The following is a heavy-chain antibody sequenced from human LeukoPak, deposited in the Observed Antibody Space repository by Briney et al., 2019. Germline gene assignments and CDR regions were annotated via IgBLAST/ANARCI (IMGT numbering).Heavy chain of an antibody. CDR2: IYYSGDT. V-gene: IGHV4-39*01. J-gene: IGHJ4*02. D-gene: IGHD3-22*01. CDR1: GGSISSNTYY. CDR3: ARLVSGYFFFDS. Sequence: PSATLSLTCTVSGGSISSNTYYWDWIRQPPGKGLEWIGSIYYSGDTYYTPSLKSRVTISVDTSKNQFSLKLSSVTAADTAVYYCARLVSGYFFFDSWGQGTLVTVSS.